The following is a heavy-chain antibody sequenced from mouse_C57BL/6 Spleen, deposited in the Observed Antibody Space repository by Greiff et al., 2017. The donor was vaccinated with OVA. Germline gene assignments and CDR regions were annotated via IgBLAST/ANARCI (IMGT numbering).Heavy chain of an antibody. CDR2: INPNYGTT. J-gene: IGHJ4*01. V-gene: IGHV1-39*01. Sequence: EVQLQQSGPELVKPGASVKISCKASGYSFTDYNMNWVKQSTGKSLEWIGVINPNYGTTSYNQKFKGKATLTVDQSSSTAYMQLNSLTSEDSAVYYCARSGYGPQYYYAMDYWGQGTSVTVSS. D-gene: IGHD3-2*02. CDR3: ARSGYGPQYYYAMDY. CDR1: GYSFTDYN.